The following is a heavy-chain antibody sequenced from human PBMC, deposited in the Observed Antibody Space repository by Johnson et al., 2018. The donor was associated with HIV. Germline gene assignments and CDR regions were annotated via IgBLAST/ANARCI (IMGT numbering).Heavy chain of an antibody. CDR2: ISRYGSST. V-gene: IGHV3-64*04. CDR1: GFSFDDDA. D-gene: IGHD2-8*01. Sequence: QVQLVESGGVVVQPGGSLRFSCAASGFSFDDDAMHWVRQPPGKGLEYVAAISRYGSSTYYADSVKGRFTISRDNSKNTLYLQLNNLRAEDTAVYYCARGAFLKVYVSDDAFDIWGQGTMVTVSS. J-gene: IGHJ3*02. CDR3: ARGAFLKVYVSDDAFDI.